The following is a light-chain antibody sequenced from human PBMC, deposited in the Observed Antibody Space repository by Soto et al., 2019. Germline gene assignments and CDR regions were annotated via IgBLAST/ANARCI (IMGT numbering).Light chain of an antibody. CDR3: MQGTQSTWT. CDR1: QSLVHSDGNTY. J-gene: IGKJ1*01. Sequence: DIVLTQTPLSSPVTLGQPASISCSSSQSLVHSDGNTYLSWFHHRPGQPPRLLIYRVSDRFSGVPDRFSGSGAGTDFTLTISRVEAEDVGVYYCMQGTQSTWTFGQGTKVDIK. V-gene: IGKV2-24*01. CDR2: RVS.